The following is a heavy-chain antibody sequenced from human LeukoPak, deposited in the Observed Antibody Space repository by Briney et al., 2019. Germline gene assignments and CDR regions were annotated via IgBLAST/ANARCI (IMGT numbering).Heavy chain of an antibody. Sequence: SQTLSLTCTVSGGSISSGSYHWSWIRQPPGKGLEWTGYIYYSGSSNYNPSLKSRVTISVDTSKNQFSLKLSSVTAADTAVYYCARVPRSYYYYYYMDVWGKGTTVTVSS. CDR3: ARVPRSYYYYYYMDV. CDR2: IYYSGSS. CDR1: GGSISSGSYH. V-gene: IGHV4-61*01. J-gene: IGHJ6*03.